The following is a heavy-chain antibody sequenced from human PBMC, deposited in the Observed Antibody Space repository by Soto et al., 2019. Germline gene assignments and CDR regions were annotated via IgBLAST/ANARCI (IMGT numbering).Heavy chain of an antibody. Sequence: SETLSLTCTVSGGSISSYYWSWIRQPPGKGLEWIGYIYYSGSTNYNPSLKSRVTISVDTSKNQFSLKLSSLTAADTAVYYCAGALADWRAWLGPWRQGTLDTVSP. D-gene: IGHD3-3*01. CDR3: AGALADWRAWLGP. CDR2: IYYSGST. V-gene: IGHV4-59*12. J-gene: IGHJ5*02. CDR1: GGSISSYY.